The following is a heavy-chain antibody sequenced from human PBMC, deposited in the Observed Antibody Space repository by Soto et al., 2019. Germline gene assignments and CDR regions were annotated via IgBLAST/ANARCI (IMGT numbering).Heavy chain of an antibody. D-gene: IGHD3-22*01. J-gene: IGHJ5*02. V-gene: IGHV5-51*01. CDR1: GYSLTSYW. CDR2: IYPGDPDT. Sequence: GESLKISCKGSGYSLTSYWIGWVRQMPGKGLEWMGIIYPGDPDTRYSPSFQGQVTISADKSISTAYLQWSSLKASDTAMYYCARQKGGIEAYYYDSSGYPPPWFDPWGQGTLVTVSS. CDR3: ARQKGGIEAYYYDSSGYPPPWFDP.